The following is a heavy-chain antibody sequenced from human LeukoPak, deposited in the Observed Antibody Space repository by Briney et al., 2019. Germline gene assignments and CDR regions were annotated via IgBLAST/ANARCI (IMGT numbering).Heavy chain of an antibody. J-gene: IGHJ6*02. Sequence: GGSLRLSCAASGFTFSDYYMSWIRQAPGKGLEWLSYISSSGNPIYYADSVKGRFTIARDNAKNSLYLQMSSLRAEDTAVYYCARDYYYDSSGYSLMYYGMDVWGQGTTVTVSS. CDR1: GFTFSDYY. V-gene: IGHV3-11*01. CDR3: ARDYYYDSSGYSLMYYGMDV. CDR2: ISSSGNPI. D-gene: IGHD3-22*01.